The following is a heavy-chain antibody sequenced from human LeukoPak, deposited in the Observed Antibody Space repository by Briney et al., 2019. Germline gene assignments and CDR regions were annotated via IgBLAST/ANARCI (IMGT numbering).Heavy chain of an antibody. CDR2: ISSSSSTI. D-gene: IGHD6-6*01. V-gene: IGHV3-48*01. J-gene: IGHJ6*03. CDR3: ASRGYSSSFSYYYYYYMDV. CDR1: GFTFSSYS. Sequence: PGGSLRLSCAASGFTFSSYSMNWVRQAPGKGLEWVSYISSSSSTIYYADSVKGRFTISRDNAKNSLYLQMNSLRAEDTAVYYCASRGYSSSFSYYYYYYMDVWGKGTTVTVSS.